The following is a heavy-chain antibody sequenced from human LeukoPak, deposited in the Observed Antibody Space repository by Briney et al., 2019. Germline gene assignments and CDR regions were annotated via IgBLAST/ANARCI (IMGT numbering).Heavy chain of an antibody. CDR3: ARDVSSGWYDY. CDR2: IKQDGSEK. Sequence: PGGTLRLSCAVSGLTFSNYGMSWVRQAPGKGLEWVANIKQDGSEKYYVDSVKGRFTISRDNAKNSLYLQMNSLRAEDTAVYYCARDVSSGWYDYWGQGTLVTVSS. CDR1: GLTFSNYG. V-gene: IGHV3-7*01. J-gene: IGHJ4*02. D-gene: IGHD6-19*01.